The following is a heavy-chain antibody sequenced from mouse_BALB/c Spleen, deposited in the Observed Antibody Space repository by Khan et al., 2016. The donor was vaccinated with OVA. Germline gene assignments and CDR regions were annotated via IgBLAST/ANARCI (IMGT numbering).Heavy chain of an antibody. D-gene: IGHD1-2*01. CDR3: IRGGYGGFAY. CDR2: INPSNGDN. J-gene: IGHJ3*01. Sequence: VQLQESGAELVKSGASVKLSCKASGYTFTSYYMYWVKQRPGQGLEWIGEINPSNGDNNFNEKFKSKATLTVDKSSSTAFMQLSSLTFEDSAVYYGIRGGYGGFAYWGQGTLVTVSA. CDR1: GYTFTSYY. V-gene: IGHV1-53*01.